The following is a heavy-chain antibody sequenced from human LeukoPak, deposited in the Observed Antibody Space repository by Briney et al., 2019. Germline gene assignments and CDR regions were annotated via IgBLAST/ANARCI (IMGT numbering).Heavy chain of an antibody. CDR1: GYTFTSYD. D-gene: IGHD3-9*01. V-gene: IGHV1-69*04. CDR3: ARRDYDILTGLTNRAFDI. J-gene: IGHJ3*02. Sequence: SVKVSCKASGYTFTSYDISWVRQAPGQGPEWMGRIIPILGIANYAQKFQGRVTITADKSTSTAYMELSSLRSEDTAVYYCARRDYDILTGLTNRAFDIWGQGTMVTVSS. CDR2: IIPILGIA.